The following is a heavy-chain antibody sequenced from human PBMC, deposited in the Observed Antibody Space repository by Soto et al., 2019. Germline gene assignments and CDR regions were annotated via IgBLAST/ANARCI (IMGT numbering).Heavy chain of an antibody. CDR1: GGSFSGYY. V-gene: IGHV4-34*01. CDR2: INHSGST. J-gene: IGHJ4*02. CDR3: ARGFRRSIVARQNLYYFDY. D-gene: IGHD6-6*01. Sequence: SETLSLTCAVYGGSFSGYYWSWIRQPPGKGLEWIGEINHSGSTNYNPSLKSRVTISVDTSKNQFSLKLSSVTAADTAVYYCARGFRRSIVARQNLYYFDYWGQGTLVTVSS.